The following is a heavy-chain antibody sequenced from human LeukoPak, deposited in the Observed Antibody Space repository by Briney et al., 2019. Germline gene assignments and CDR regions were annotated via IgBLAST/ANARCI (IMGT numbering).Heavy chain of an antibody. Sequence: GASVRVSCKASGYTFTGYYMHWVRQAPGQGLEWMGWINPNSGGTNYAQKFQGRVTMTRDTSISIAYMELSRLRSDDTAVYYCAREVVVVPAAMLGAGYWGQGTLVTVSS. CDR1: GYTFTGYY. V-gene: IGHV1-2*02. J-gene: IGHJ4*02. D-gene: IGHD2-2*01. CDR2: INPNSGGT. CDR3: AREVVVVPAAMLGAGY.